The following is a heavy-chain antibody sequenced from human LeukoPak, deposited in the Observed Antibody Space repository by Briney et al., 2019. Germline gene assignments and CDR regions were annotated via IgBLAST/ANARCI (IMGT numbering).Heavy chain of an antibody. CDR1: EFTVGSNY. J-gene: IGHJ4*02. V-gene: IGHV3-66*02. CDR2: LYSGGST. Sequence: GGSLRLSWAASEFTVGSNYMRWVRQAPGKGLELVSVLYSGGSTYYADSVRGRFTISRDNSKNTLYLQMNSLRAEDTAVYYCASGHCTDGLCPDYWGQGTLVTVSS. CDR3: ASGHCTDGLCPDY. D-gene: IGHD2-8*01.